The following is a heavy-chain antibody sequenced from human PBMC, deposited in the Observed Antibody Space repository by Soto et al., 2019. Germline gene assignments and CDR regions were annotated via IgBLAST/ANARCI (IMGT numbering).Heavy chain of an antibody. CDR3: ARDNIVSKGYGMDV. V-gene: IGHV4-4*07. CDR2: IHSSGTF. Sequence: LSLTCTVSGASISNAYWSWIRQAAGKRLEWIGRIHSSGTFNYNPSLKSRVSISRDTSKNQISLKLSSVTAADTAVYYCARDNIVSKGYGMDVWGQGTTVTVYS. J-gene: IGHJ6*02. D-gene: IGHD5-12*01. CDR1: GASISNAY.